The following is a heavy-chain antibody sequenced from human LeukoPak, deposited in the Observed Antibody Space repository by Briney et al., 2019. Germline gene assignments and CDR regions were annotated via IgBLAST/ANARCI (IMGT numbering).Heavy chain of an antibody. J-gene: IGHJ3*02. D-gene: IGHD4-17*01. CDR3: ATSRLRAAYDI. CDR2: IKFDGSEK. V-gene: IGHV3-7*01. Sequence: GGSLRLSCEASGFTFSNYWMTWVRQAPGQGLEWVTNIKFDGSEKHYADSVKGRFTISRDNAKNSLSLQINSLRAEDTAVYYCATSRLRAAYDIWGQGTLVTVSS. CDR1: GFTFSNYW.